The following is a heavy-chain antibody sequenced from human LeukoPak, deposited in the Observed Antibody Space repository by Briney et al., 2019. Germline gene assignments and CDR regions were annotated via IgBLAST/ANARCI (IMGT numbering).Heavy chain of an antibody. J-gene: IGHJ4*02. CDR3: ARGIYCSAGTCPFYFDY. D-gene: IGHD2-15*01. CDR2: IIPIFGTA. CDR1: GGTFSSYA. Sequence: ASVKVSCKASGGTFSSYAISWVRQAPGQGLEWMRGIIPIFGTANYAQKFQGRVTITADKSTSTAYMELRSLTSDDTAVYYCARGIYCSAGTCPFYFDYWGQGTLVTVSS. V-gene: IGHV1-69*06.